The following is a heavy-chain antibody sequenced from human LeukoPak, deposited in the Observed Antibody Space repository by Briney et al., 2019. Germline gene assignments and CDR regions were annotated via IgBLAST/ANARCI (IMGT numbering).Heavy chain of an antibody. J-gene: IGHJ5*02. Sequence: GGSLRLSCAASGFTFSSYAMHWVRQAPGKGLEWVAVISYDGSNKYYADSVKGRFTISRDNSKNTLYLQMNCLRAEDTAVYYCARVKFGELLGSNWFDPWGQGTLVTVSS. CDR3: ARVKFGELLGSNWFDP. D-gene: IGHD3-10*01. V-gene: IGHV3-30*04. CDR2: ISYDGSNK. CDR1: GFTFSSYA.